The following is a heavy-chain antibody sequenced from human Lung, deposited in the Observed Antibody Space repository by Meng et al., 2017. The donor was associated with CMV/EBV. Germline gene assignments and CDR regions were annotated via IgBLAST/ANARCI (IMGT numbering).Heavy chain of an antibody. V-gene: IGHV4-4*02. Sequence: ISSSNWWSWVRQPPGKGLEWIGEIYHSGSTNYNPSLKSRVTISVGKSKNQFSLKLSSVTAADTAVYYCARDFSDIVVVPAAMGGFDPWGQGTLVTVSS. CDR3: ARDFSDIVVVPAAMGGFDP. CDR1: ISSSNW. D-gene: IGHD2-2*01. J-gene: IGHJ5*02. CDR2: IYHSGST.